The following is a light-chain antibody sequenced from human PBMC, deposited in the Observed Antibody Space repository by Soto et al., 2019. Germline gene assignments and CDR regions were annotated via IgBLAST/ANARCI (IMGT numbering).Light chain of an antibody. V-gene: IGKV3-15*01. J-gene: IGKJ2*01. Sequence: IVMTQSPATLSVSPGDRATLSCRASQSVSSTLAWYQQNPGQAPRLLIYGASTRATGIPARFSGSGSGTEFTLTISSLQSEDFAVYYCQQYNNWPPYTFGQGTKLEIK. CDR2: GAS. CDR3: QQYNNWPPYT. CDR1: QSVSST.